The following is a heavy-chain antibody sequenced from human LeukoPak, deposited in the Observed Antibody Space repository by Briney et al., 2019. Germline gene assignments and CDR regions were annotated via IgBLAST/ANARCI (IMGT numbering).Heavy chain of an antibody. Sequence: GASVKVSCKASGYTFTSYDLNWVRQATGQGLEWVGWMNPNTGQTGFAQNLQGRVTMTRDTSIGTAYMELSSLRFEDTAVYYCARDSGANSGWFDPWGQGTPVTVSS. J-gene: IGHJ5*02. CDR1: GYTFTSYD. D-gene: IGHD4-23*01. V-gene: IGHV1-8*01. CDR3: ARDSGANSGWFDP. CDR2: MNPNTGQT.